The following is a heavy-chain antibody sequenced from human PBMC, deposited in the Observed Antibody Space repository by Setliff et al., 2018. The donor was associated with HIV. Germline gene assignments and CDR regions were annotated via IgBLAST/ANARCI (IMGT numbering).Heavy chain of an antibody. V-gene: IGHV1-69*05. Sequence: RASVMVSCKISGDTFTGHAIVWVRQAPGQGLEWMGGIIPITGTIHFAQKFQDRITVTKDESTGTVYMELSSLRAEDTAVYYCARKAGYCPHGGCWSPLDYWGQGTLVTVSS. D-gene: IGHD2-8*01. CDR2: IIPITGTI. CDR3: ARKAGYCPHGGCWSPLDY. CDR1: GDTFTGHA. J-gene: IGHJ4*02.